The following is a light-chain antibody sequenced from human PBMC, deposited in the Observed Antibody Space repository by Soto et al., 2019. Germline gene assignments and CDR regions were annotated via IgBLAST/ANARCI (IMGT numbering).Light chain of an antibody. Sequence: QSALTQPASVSGSPGQSITISCTGTSSDVGGYNYVSWYQHHPGKAPKVIIYEVSNRPSGVSDRFSASKSGNTASLTISGLQAEVEADYYCTSYTIINTVVFGGGTKLTVL. CDR2: EVS. V-gene: IGLV2-14*01. CDR3: TSYTIINTVV. CDR1: SSDVGGYNY. J-gene: IGLJ2*01.